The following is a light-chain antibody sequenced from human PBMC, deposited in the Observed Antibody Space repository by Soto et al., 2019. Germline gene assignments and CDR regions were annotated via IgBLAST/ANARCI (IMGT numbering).Light chain of an antibody. V-gene: IGLV2-8*01. J-gene: IGLJ1*01. CDR3: SSYAGSNNYV. CDR1: SRDGGGYNY. CDR2: EVS. Sequence: QSVLTQPPSASGSPGQSVTISCTGTSRDGGGYNYVSWYQQHPGKAPKLMIYEVSKRPSGVPDRFSGSKSGNTASLTVSGRQAEDEADYYCSSYAGSNNYVFGTGTKLTVL.